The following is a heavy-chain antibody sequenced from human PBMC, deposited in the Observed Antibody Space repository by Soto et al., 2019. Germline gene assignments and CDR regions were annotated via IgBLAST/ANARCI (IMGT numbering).Heavy chain of an antibody. V-gene: IGHV4-61*01. CDR3: VRGSLDNFDSSGTELWFDP. D-gene: IGHD6-19*01. J-gene: IGHJ5*02. CDR1: GVSVSTNSYS. CDR2: IYHTCII. Sequence: ETLSLTCPVSGVSVSTNSYSWNWIRLPPGKGLQWVGHIYHTCIIQYSPSFKSRAIISLDTPNNQLSLRLSSLTVADTAVYYCVRGSLDNFDSSGTELWFDPWGQGALVTVYS.